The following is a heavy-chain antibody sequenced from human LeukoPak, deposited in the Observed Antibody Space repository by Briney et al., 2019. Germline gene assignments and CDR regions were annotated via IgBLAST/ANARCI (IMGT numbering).Heavy chain of an antibody. J-gene: IGHJ4*02. D-gene: IGHD2-8*01. V-gene: IGHV3-30*03. Sequence: GGSLRLSCAASGFTFSSYGMHWVRQAPGKGLEWVAVISYDGSNKYYADSVKGRFTISRDNSKNTLYLQVNTLRAEDTAVYFCAMEKYCTPNDCLHGRFYFNYWGQGTLVIVSS. CDR1: GFTFSSYG. CDR2: ISYDGSNK. CDR3: AMEKYCTPNDCLHGRFYFNY.